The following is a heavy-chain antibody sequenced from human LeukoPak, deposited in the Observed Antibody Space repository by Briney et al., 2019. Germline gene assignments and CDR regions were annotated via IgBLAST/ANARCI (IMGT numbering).Heavy chain of an antibody. Sequence: ASVKVSCKASGYTFTSYGISWVRQAPGQELEWMGWISAYNGNTNYAQKLQGRVTMTTDTSTSTAYMELRSLRSDDTAVYYCARGIPIVVVPAAIRDYYYYYYMDVWGKGTTVTVSS. CDR2: ISAYNGNT. CDR3: ARGIPIVVVPAAIRDYYYYYYMDV. V-gene: IGHV1-18*01. J-gene: IGHJ6*03. D-gene: IGHD2-2*01. CDR1: GYTFTSYG.